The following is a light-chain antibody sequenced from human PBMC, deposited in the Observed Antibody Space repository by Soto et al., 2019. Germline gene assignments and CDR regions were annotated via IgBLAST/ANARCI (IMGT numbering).Light chain of an antibody. CDR2: GAS. CDR3: QQYAGLPRT. J-gene: IGKJ1*01. V-gene: IGKV3-20*01. Sequence: EIVLTQSPGILSLSPGERATLSCRASQSVSNDFLAWYQQKPGQAPRLLTYGASTRATGIPARFSGSGSGTDFTLTISRLEPEDFAVYYCQQYAGLPRTFGQGTKVDIK. CDR1: QSVSNDF.